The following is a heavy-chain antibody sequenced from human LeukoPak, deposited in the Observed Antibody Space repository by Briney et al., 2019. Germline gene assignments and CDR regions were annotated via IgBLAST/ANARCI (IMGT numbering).Heavy chain of an antibody. Sequence: PGGSLRLSCAASGFAFSRYWIHWVRQAPGKGLVWVSRTSPDGTNTGYADSVKGRFTISRDNAKNTLYLQLNRLRVEDTAIYHCARNFDYGDHLWGQGTLVTVSS. CDR3: ARNFDYGDHL. CDR2: TSPDGTNT. V-gene: IGHV3-74*01. CDR1: GFAFSRYW. D-gene: IGHD4-17*01. J-gene: IGHJ5*02.